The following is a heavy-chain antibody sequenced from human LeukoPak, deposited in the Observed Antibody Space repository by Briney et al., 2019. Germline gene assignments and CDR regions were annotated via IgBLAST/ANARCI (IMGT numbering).Heavy chain of an antibody. CDR3: ARDFFHGHCAGLSCFLLDY. D-gene: IGHD2-15*01. J-gene: IGHJ4*02. CDR2: ISGNNGNT. CDR1: GYTFTSYG. Sequence: ASVKVSCKASGYTFTSYGISWVRQAPGQGLEWMGWISGNNGNTNYAQKLQGRVTMTTDTSTSTAYMEMRSLRSDDTAVYYCARDFFHGHCAGLSCFLLDYWGQGSLVTVSS. V-gene: IGHV1-18*01.